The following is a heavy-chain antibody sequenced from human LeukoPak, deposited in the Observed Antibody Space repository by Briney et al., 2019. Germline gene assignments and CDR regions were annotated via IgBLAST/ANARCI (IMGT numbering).Heavy chain of an antibody. CDR3: ARGRDGYNRNYYGMDV. Sequence: GSLRLSCAASGFTFSSYWMSWVRQPPGKGLEWIGEINHSGSTNYNPSLKSRVTISVDTSKNQFSLKLSSVTAADTAVYYCARGRDGYNRNYYGMDVWGQGTTVTVSS. CDR2: INHSGST. V-gene: IGHV4-34*01. J-gene: IGHJ6*02. D-gene: IGHD5-12*01. CDR1: GFTFSSYW.